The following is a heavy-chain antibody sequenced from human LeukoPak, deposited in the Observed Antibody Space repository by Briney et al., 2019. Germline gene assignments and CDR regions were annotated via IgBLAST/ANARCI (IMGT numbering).Heavy chain of an antibody. D-gene: IGHD6-13*01. Sequence: KASQTLSLTCTVSGGSISSGGYYWSWIRQPPGKGLEWIGYIYHSGSTYYNPSLKSRVTISVDRSKNQFSLKLSSVTAADTAVYYCARFGRRGPQIAAAGYRNWFDPWGQGTLVTVSS. CDR1: GGSISSGGYY. V-gene: IGHV4-30-2*01. CDR2: IYHSGST. J-gene: IGHJ5*02. CDR3: ARFGRRGPQIAAAGYRNWFDP.